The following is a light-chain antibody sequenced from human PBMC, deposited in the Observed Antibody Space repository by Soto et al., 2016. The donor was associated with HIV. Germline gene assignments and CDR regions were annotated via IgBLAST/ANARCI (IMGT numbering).Light chain of an antibody. CDR1: QSISHF. CDR3: LQHNGFPRS. V-gene: IGKV1-17*01. Sequence: DIQLTQSPSSLSGSVGDRVTITCRASQSISHFLNWYQHKPGKAPKLLIYRASSLESGVPSRFIGRGYGTEFTLTIGSLQPEDFGTYYCLQHNGFPRSFGQGTRVEI. J-gene: IGKJ1*01. CDR2: RAS.